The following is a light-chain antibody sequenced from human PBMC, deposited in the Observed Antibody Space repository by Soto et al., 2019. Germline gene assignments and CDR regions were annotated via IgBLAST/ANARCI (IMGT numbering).Light chain of an antibody. V-gene: IGLV2-14*01. Sequence: QSVLTQPASVSGSPGQSITISCTGTSSDVGGYNYASWYQQHPGKAPKLMIYDVSNRPSGVSNRFSGSKSANTASLTISGLQAEDEADYYCSSYTGSSTYVVFGGGTKLTVL. CDR2: DVS. CDR3: SSYTGSSTYVV. J-gene: IGLJ2*01. CDR1: SSDVGGYNY.